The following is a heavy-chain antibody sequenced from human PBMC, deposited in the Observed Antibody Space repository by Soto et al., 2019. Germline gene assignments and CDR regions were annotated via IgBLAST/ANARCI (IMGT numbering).Heavy chain of an antibody. CDR1: GFTFSSYA. CDR3: AKDRAWFGELTDY. V-gene: IGHV3-23*01. Sequence: SLRLSCAASGFTFSSYAMSWVRQAPGKGLEWVSAISGSGGSTYYADSVKGRFTISRDNSKNTLYLQMNSLRAEDTAVYYCAKDRAWFGELTDYWGQGTLVTVSS. CDR2: ISGSGGST. J-gene: IGHJ4*02. D-gene: IGHD3-10*01.